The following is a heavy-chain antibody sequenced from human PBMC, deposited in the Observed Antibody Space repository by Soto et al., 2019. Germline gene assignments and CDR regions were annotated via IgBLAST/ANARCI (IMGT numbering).Heavy chain of an antibody. CDR3: ARVGPPSPSVIWFFDL. CDR1: GGSFRTYA. CDR2: IIPMLAAP. J-gene: IGHJ2*01. Sequence: QGQLVQSGAEVKKPGSSVKVSCKASGGSFRTYAINWVRQAPGQGLEWMGGIIPMLAAPTYAQKFQGRLTSNADESTTTVYMELSSLTSEDTAVYYCARVGPPSPSVIWFFDLWGRGTLVTVSS. V-gene: IGHV1-69*01. D-gene: IGHD2-21*01.